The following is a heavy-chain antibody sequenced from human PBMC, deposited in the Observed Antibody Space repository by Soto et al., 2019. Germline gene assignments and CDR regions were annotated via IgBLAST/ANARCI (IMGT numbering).Heavy chain of an antibody. D-gene: IGHD3-3*01. J-gene: IGHJ6*02. CDR1: GFTFSSNG. Sequence: SGGSLRLSCAASGFTFSSNGMHWVRQAPGKGLEWVAVISHDGSKKYYADSVKGRFTISRDNSKDTLYLQMNSLRGEDTAVYYCAALPRITIFGVAMMDFYYYFDMDVWGQGTTVTVSS. V-gene: IGHV3-30*03. CDR3: AALPRITIFGVAMMDFYYYFDMDV. CDR2: ISHDGSKK.